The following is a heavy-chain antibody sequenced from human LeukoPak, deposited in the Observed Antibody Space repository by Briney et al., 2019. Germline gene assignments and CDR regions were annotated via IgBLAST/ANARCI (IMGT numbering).Heavy chain of an antibody. J-gene: IGHJ6*04. Sequence: ASVKVSCKASGGTFSGYAISWVRQAPGQGLEWMGGIIPIFGTANYAQKFQGRVTITTDESTSTAYMELSSLRSEDTAVYYCARAGGIAAAVDVWGKGTTVTVSS. CDR2: IIPIFGTA. CDR1: GGTFSGYA. D-gene: IGHD6-13*01. V-gene: IGHV1-69*05. CDR3: ARAGGIAAAVDV.